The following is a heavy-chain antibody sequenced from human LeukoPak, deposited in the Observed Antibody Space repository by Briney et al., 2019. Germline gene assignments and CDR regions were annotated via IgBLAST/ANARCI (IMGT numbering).Heavy chain of an antibody. V-gene: IGHV1-2*02. D-gene: IGHD6-13*01. Sequence: ASVKVSCKASGYTFTGYYMHWVRQAPGQGLEWMGWINPNSGGTNYAQKFQGRVTMTRDTSISTAYMELSRLRSDDTAVYYCARHSSSWYLVWFDPWGQGTLVTVSS. J-gene: IGHJ5*02. CDR1: GYTFTGYY. CDR2: INPNSGGT. CDR3: ARHSSSWYLVWFDP.